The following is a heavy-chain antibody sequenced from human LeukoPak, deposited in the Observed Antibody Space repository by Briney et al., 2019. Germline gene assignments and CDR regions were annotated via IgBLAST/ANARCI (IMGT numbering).Heavy chain of an antibody. CDR3: ARDTSYPHPYYMDV. D-gene: IGHD3-16*02. J-gene: IGHJ6*03. Sequence: GGSLRLSCAASGFRFNTYWMSWVRQAPGKGLEWVANIKQDGNEKYYADSVKGRFTISRDNAKNSLYLQMNSLRAEDTAVYYCARDTSYPHPYYMDVWGKGTTVTVSS. V-gene: IGHV3-7*01. CDR1: GFRFNTYW. CDR2: IKQDGNEK.